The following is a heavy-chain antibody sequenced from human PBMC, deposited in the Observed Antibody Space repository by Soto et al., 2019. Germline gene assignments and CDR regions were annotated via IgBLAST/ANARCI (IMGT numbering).Heavy chain of an antibody. CDR3: ARDMGLTMAGTLHYYGMDV. J-gene: IGHJ6*02. CDR2: IYHSGST. CDR1: GGSISSSNW. V-gene: IGHV4-4*02. Sequence: PSETLSLTCAVSGGSISSSNWWSWVRQPPGKGLEWIGEIYHSGSTNYNPSLKSRVTISVDKSKNQFSLKLSSVTAEDTAVYYCARDMGLTMAGTLHYYGMDVWGQGTTVTAP. D-gene: IGHD6-19*01.